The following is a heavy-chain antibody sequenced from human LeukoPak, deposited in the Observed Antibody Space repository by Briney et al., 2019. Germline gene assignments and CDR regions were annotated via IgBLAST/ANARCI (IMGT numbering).Heavy chain of an antibody. D-gene: IGHD1-26*01. CDR1: GYTFTGYY. Sequence: ASVKVSCKASGYTFTGYYMHWVRQAPGQGLEWMGRINPNSGGTNYAQKLQGRGTMTTDTSTSTAYMELRSLRSDDTAVYYCARGEWELGDDAFDIWGQGTMVTVSS. V-gene: IGHV1-2*06. CDR2: INPNSGGT. J-gene: IGHJ3*02. CDR3: ARGEWELGDDAFDI.